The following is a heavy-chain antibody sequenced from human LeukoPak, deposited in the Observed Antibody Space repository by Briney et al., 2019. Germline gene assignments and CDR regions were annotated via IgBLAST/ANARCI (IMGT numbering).Heavy chain of an antibody. D-gene: IGHD4-17*01. J-gene: IGHJ4*02. CDR1: GFIFSDRY. V-gene: IGHV3-23*01. CDR3: ARLYGDYIQDLDY. Sequence: GGSLRLSCAASGFIFSDRYMMWIRQTPGKGLEWVSAISGSGGSTYYADSVKGRFTISRDNSKNTLYLQMNSLRAEDTAVYYCARLYGDYIQDLDYWGQGTLVTVSS. CDR2: ISGSGGST.